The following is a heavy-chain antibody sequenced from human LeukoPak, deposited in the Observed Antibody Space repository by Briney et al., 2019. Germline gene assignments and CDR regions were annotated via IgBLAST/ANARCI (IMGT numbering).Heavy chain of an antibody. CDR2: INPDGSST. V-gene: IGHV3-74*01. D-gene: IGHD2-21*02. J-gene: IGHJ4*02. Sequence: PGGSLRLSCAVSGFTFSSSWMHWVRQAPGKGLVWVSRINPDGSSTSHADSVKGRFTISRDNAKNTVYLQMNSLRAEDTAVYYCARGVGGDRDYWGQGTLVTVSS. CDR1: GFTFSSSW. CDR3: ARGVGGDRDY.